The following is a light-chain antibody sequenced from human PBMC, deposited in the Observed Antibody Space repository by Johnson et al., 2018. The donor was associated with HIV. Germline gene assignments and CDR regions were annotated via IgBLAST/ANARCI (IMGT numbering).Light chain of an antibody. CDR3: GTGDSSLSAGV. V-gene: IGLV1-51*01. Sequence: QSVLTQPPSVSAAPGQKVTISCSGSSSNIGNNYVSWYQQLPGTAPKLLIYDNNKRPSGIPDRFYGSKSGTSATLGITGLQTGDEADYYCGTGDSSLSAGVFGPGAKVTVL. CDR1: SSNIGNNY. CDR2: DNN. J-gene: IGLJ1*01.